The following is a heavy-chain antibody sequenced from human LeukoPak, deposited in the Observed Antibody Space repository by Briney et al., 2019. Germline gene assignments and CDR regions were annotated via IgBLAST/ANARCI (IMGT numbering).Heavy chain of an antibody. CDR2: IAPGDSDT. J-gene: IGHJ2*01. Sequence: NHGESLKISCKGSGYSFSSHWIAWVRQMPGKGLEWRGIIAPGDSDTRYSPSFQGQVTISADKSITTAYLQWSSLKASDTAMYYCARHVVVTATHWYLDLWGRGTLVTVSS. V-gene: IGHV5-51*01. CDR3: ARHVVVTATHWYLDL. CDR1: GYSFSSHW. D-gene: IGHD2-21*02.